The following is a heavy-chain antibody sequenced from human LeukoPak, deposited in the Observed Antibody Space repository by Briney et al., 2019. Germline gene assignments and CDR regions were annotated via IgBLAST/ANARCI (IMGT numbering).Heavy chain of an antibody. CDR2: IKPTGTET. V-gene: IGHV3-7*01. CDR1: GFTFSTYW. CDR3: GGFGYEAGVDM. Sequence: GGSLRLSCAASGFTFSTYWMAWVRQAPGKGLEWVANIKPTGTETYYVDPVKGRFTISRDNAKNLLYLQMNSLRGEDTAVYYCGGFGYEAGVDMWGQGTLVTVSS. J-gene: IGHJ4*01. D-gene: IGHD3-10*01.